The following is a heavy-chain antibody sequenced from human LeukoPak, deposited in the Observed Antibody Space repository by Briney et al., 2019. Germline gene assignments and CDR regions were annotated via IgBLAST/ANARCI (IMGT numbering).Heavy chain of an antibody. CDR2: ISSSSSYI. Sequence: GGFLRLSCAASGFTFSSYSMNWVRQAPGKGLEWVSSISSSSSYIYYADSVKGRFTISRDNSKNTLYLQMNSLRAEDTAIHYCAKVPYSDYGSGRPPFMDVWGQGTTVAVSS. V-gene: IGHV3-21*04. J-gene: IGHJ6*02. D-gene: IGHD3-10*01. CDR1: GFTFSSYS. CDR3: AKVPYSDYGSGRPPFMDV.